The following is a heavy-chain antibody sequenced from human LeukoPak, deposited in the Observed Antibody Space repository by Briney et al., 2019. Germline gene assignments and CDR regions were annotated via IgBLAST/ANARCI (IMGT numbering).Heavy chain of an antibody. Sequence: PGGSLRLSCAASGFTFSDYAMHWARQTPGKGLEYISSISGNGGSTNYAKSAKGRFTISRDNSKNTLYLQMDSLRNEDMAVYYCARDRGSWLSRYCTGGSCNSNWFDPWGQGTLVTVSS. CDR3: ARDRGSWLSRYCTGGSCNSNWFDP. V-gene: IGHV3-64*01. CDR1: GFTFSDYA. CDR2: ISGNGGST. D-gene: IGHD2-15*01. J-gene: IGHJ5*02.